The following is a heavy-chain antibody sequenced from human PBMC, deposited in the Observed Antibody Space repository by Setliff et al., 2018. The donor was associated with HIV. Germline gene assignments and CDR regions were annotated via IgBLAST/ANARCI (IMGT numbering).Heavy chain of an antibody. CDR1: GGSISSYY. CDR3: ARHSPNVGVRGDAFDI. J-gene: IGHJ3*02. V-gene: IGHV4-59*08. D-gene: IGHD2-8*01. CDR2: IYYSGRT. Sequence: SETLSLTCTVSGGSISSYYWSWIRQPPGKGLEWVGYIYYSGRTNYNPSLKSRVTISVDPSKNQFSLKLSSVTAADAAVYYCARHSPNVGVRGDAFDIWGQGTVVTVSS.